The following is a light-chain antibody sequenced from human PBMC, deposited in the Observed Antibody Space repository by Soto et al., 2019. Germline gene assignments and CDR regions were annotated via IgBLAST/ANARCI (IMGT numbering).Light chain of an antibody. V-gene: IGLV2-14*01. Sequence: QSALTQPASVSGSPGQSITISCTGTSSDVGGYNHVSWYQQHPGKAPKLIIFEVTKRPSGVSDRFSGSKSGNTASLTISGLQAEDEGDYYCSSYETTDRRVFGTGTKLTVL. CDR1: SSDVGGYNH. J-gene: IGLJ1*01. CDR3: SSYETTDRRV. CDR2: EVT.